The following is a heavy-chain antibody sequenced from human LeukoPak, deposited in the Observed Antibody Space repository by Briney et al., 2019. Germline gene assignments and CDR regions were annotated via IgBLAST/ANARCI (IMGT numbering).Heavy chain of an antibody. CDR1: VGSISSSRYY. V-gene: IGHV4-39*01. CDR2: IYSSGSV. Sequence: SETLSLTCTVSVGSISSSRYYWGWIRQPPGKELEWIGSIYSSGSVYYNPSLKSRVTISLDTSKNQFFLKLSSVTAADTAVYYCSTRNILAWYFDLWGSGTLVTVSS. J-gene: IGHJ2*01. D-gene: IGHD3-9*01. CDR3: STRNILAWYFDL.